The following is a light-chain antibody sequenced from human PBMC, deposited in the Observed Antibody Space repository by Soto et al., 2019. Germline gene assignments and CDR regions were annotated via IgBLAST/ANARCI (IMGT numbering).Light chain of an antibody. Sequence: IVLTQAPGTLSLPPVERSTLSCRASQSVGKYLVWYQQKPGQAPRLLIYDASNRATGIPARFSGSGSGTDFTLTISSLEPEDVAVYYCQQRGNRPPWTVGQGTKVDI. V-gene: IGKV3-11*01. CDR2: DAS. CDR1: QSVGKY. CDR3: QQRGNRPPWT. J-gene: IGKJ1*01.